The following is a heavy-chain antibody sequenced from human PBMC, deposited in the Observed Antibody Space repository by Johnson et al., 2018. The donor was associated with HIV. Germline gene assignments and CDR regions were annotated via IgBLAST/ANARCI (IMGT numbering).Heavy chain of an antibody. CDR2: ISYEGSNK. CDR3: AKDQHGPLVPTVMRDDAFDI. J-gene: IGHJ3*02. D-gene: IGHD5-12*01. Sequence: QVQLVESGGGVAQPGRSLRLSCAASGFTFSTYAFHWVRQAPGKGLDWVAVISYEGSNKYYADSVKGRFTISRDNAKNSLYLQMNNLRAGDTAVSYCAKDQHGPLVPTVMRDDAFDIWGQGTMVTVSS. CDR1: GFTFSTYA. V-gene: IGHV3-30*04.